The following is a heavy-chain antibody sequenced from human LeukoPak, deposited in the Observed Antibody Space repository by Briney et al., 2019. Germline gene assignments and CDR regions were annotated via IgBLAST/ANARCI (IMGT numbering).Heavy chain of an antibody. D-gene: IGHD3-10*01. Sequence: SETLSLTCTVSGGSISSYYWSWIRQPPGKGLEWIGYIYYSGSTNYNPSLKSRVTISVDTSKNQFSLKLSSVTAADTAVYYCARLGGGSGTDYWGQGTLVTVSS. V-gene: IGHV4-59*01. CDR2: IYYSGST. CDR3: ARLGGGSGTDY. CDR1: GGSISSYY. J-gene: IGHJ4*02.